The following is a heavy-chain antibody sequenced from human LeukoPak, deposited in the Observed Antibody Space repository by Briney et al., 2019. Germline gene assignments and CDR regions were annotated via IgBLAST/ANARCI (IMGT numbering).Heavy chain of an antibody. D-gene: IGHD2-2*01. J-gene: IGHJ4*02. CDR1: GYTFTGYY. CDR2: INPISGGT. V-gene: IGHV1-2*06. Sequence: ASVKVSCKASGYTFTGYYMHWVRQAPGQGLEYMGRINPISGGTVYAQKFQGRVTMTGDTSITTAYMELTRLTSDDTAGYYCARYCSSTSCYSDYWGQGTLVTVSS. CDR3: ARYCSSTSCYSDY.